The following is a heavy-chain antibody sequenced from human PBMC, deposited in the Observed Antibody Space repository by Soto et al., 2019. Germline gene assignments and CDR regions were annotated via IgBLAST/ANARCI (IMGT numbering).Heavy chain of an antibody. J-gene: IGHJ5*02. D-gene: IGHD6-13*01. CDR2: IIPILGIA. V-gene: IGHV1-69*08. CDR3: ARERAAAGYL. CDR1: GGTFSSYT. Sequence: QVQLVQSGAEVKKPGSSVKVSCKASGGTFSSYTISWVRQAPGQGLEWMGRIIPILGIANYAQKFQGRGTITADKSTSTAYMELSSLRSEDTAVYYCARERAAAGYLWGQGTLVTVSS.